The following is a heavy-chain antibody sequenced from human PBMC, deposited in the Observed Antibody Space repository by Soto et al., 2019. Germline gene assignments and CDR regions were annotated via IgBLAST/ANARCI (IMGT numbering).Heavy chain of an antibody. CDR2: MNPNSGNT. CDR1: GYTFTSYD. Sequence: GASVKVSCKASGYTFTSYDINWVRQATGQGLEWMGWMNPNSGNTGYAQKFQGRVTMTRNTSISTAYMELSSLRSEDTAVYYCAPRGPPPPYSSSFPWYYYGMDVWGQGTTVTVPS. D-gene: IGHD6-6*01. J-gene: IGHJ6*02. V-gene: IGHV1-8*01. CDR3: APRGPPPPYSSSFPWYYYGMDV.